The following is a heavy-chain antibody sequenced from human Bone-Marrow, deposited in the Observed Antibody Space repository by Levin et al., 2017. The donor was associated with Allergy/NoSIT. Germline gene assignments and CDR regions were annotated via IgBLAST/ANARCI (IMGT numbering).Heavy chain of an antibody. CDR3: ARATYKSSSLDY. Sequence: SETLSLTCTVSDDSITSDDYYWTWIRRPPGKGLESIGYTFYSGSTSYSPSLKGRINISVDMSKNQFSLKLTSVTAADTAVYYCARATYKSSSLDYWGQGMLVTVSS. D-gene: IGHD6-6*01. V-gene: IGHV4-30-4*01. CDR2: TFYSGST. CDR1: DDSITSDDYY. J-gene: IGHJ4*02.